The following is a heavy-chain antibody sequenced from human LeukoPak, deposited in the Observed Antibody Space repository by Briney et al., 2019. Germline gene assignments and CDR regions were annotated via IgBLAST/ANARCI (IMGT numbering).Heavy chain of an antibody. CDR1: GFTVSSNY. Sequence: GGSLRLSCAASGFTVSSNYMSWVRQAPGKGLEWVSVIYSGGTTYYADSVKGRFTISRDNSKNTLYLQMNSLRAEDTAVYYCAKARDGYTLFDYWGQGTLVTVSS. D-gene: IGHD5-24*01. CDR2: IYSGGTT. CDR3: AKARDGYTLFDY. V-gene: IGHV3-53*05. J-gene: IGHJ4*02.